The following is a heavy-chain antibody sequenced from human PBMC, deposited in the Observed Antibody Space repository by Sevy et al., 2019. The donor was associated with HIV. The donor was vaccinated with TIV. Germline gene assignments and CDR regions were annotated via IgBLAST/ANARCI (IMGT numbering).Heavy chain of an antibody. CDR3: GRGVTMIRGGGYYFDY. D-gene: IGHD3-22*01. Sequence: ASVKVSCKASGGTFSSYAIHWVRQAPGQGLEWMGGIIPIFGTTNYAQKFQGRVTITADESTSTSNMELSSLRSEDTAVYYCGRGVTMIRGGGYYFDYWGQGTLVTVSS. CDR2: IIPIFGTT. CDR1: GGTFSSYA. V-gene: IGHV1-69*13. J-gene: IGHJ4*02.